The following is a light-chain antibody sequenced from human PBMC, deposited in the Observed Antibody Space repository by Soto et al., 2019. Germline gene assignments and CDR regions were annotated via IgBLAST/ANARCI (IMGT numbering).Light chain of an antibody. CDR3: QQYGSSPLT. V-gene: IGKV3-20*01. CDR2: GAS. J-gene: IGKJ4*01. Sequence: EIVLTQSPSTLSLSPGERATLSCRASQTVSSSYLAWYQQKPGQAPRLLIYGASSRATGIPDRISGSGSGTDFTLTISRLEPEDFAVYFCQQYGSSPLTFGGGTKVEIK. CDR1: QTVSSSY.